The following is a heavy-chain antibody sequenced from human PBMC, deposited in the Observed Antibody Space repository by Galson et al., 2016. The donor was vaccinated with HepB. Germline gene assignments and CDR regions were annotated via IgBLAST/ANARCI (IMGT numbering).Heavy chain of an antibody. CDR3: AREYSSFDY. V-gene: IGHV4-59*01. Sequence: LSLTCTVSGDSISSYYWHWIRLPTGKGLEWIGYVHNSGYTTYNPSLNGRVTISMDTSKNQFSLKLSSVTAADTAVYYCAREYSSFDYVGHGVLVTVSS. CDR2: VHNSGYT. J-gene: IGHJ4*03. CDR1: GDSISSYY. D-gene: IGHD6-19*01.